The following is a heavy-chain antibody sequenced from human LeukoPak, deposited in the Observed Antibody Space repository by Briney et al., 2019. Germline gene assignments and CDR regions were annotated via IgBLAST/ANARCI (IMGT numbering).Heavy chain of an antibody. CDR3: VGGTVTRAFAP. V-gene: IGHV3-7*01. Sequence: TGGSLRLSCAASGFTCRNYWMRWVRQGPGKGLEWGASIKQDGSEKNYVDSAKGRFTISRDNAKNSLYLQMHSLRAEDTAVYFCVGGTVTRAFAPWGHGTLVTVSS. CDR1: GFTCRNYW. D-gene: IGHD4-11*01. CDR2: IKQDGSEK. J-gene: IGHJ5*02.